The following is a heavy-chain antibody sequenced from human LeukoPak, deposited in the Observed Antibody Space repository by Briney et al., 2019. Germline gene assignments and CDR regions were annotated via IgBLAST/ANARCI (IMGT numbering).Heavy chain of an antibody. D-gene: IGHD5-12*01. Sequence: GAPVKGSCQGSGFTFSSYGFSLGRQGPGPGPEWMGWISAYNGNTNYAQKLQGRVTMTTDTSTSTAYMELRSLRSDDTAVYYCARVVWLRGFDYWGQGTLVTVSS. CDR1: GFTFSSYG. V-gene: IGHV1-18*01. CDR3: ARVVWLRGFDY. J-gene: IGHJ4*02. CDR2: ISAYNGNT.